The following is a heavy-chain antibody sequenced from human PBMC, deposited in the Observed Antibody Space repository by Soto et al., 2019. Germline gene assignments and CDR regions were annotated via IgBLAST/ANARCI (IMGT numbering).Heavy chain of an antibody. CDR1: GGTFGTYA. CDR2: IIPILGTA. Sequence: GASVKVSCKAPGGTFGTYALSWVRQAPGQGLEWMGRIIPILGTANYPQMFQGRVTITADESTSTAYMELSSLRSEDTAVYYCARDDSNYPGRYGMDVWGQGTTVTVSS. V-gene: IGHV1-69*11. CDR3: ARDDSNYPGRYGMDV. D-gene: IGHD4-4*01. J-gene: IGHJ6*02.